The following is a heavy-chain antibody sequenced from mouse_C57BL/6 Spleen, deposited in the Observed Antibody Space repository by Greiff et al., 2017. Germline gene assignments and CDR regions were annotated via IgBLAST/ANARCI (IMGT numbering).Heavy chain of an antibody. CDR3: ARSNYDGYYYFDC. V-gene: IGHV5-17*01. J-gene: IGHJ2*01. CDR1: GFTFSDSG. Sequence: EVTLVESGGGLVKPGGSLKLSCAASGFTFSDSGMHWVRQAPAKGLEWVAYISSGSSTIYYAVTVKGRFTISRDNAKNTLFLQMTSLRSEDTAMYYCARSNYDGYYYFDCWGQGTTRTVSS. D-gene: IGHD2-3*01. CDR2: ISSGSSTI.